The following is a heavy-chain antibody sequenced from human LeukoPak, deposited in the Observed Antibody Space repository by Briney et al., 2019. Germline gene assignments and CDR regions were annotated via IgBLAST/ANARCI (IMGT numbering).Heavy chain of an antibody. CDR2: INPNSGGT. Sequence: ASVTVSCKASGYTFTGYYMHWVRQAPGQGLEWMGRINPNSGGTNYAQKFQGRVTMTRDTSISTAYMELSRLRSDDTAVYYCARYCSGGSCYSGYYYMDVWGKGTTVTVSS. D-gene: IGHD2-15*01. J-gene: IGHJ6*03. CDR3: ARYCSGGSCYSGYYYMDV. CDR1: GYTFTGYY. V-gene: IGHV1-2*06.